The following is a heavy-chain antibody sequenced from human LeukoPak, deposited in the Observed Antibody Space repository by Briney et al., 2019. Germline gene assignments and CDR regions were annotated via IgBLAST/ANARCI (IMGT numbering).Heavy chain of an antibody. J-gene: IGHJ5*02. CDR3: ARAPRLLGRFDP. Sequence: SETLSLTCTVSGGSISSSSYYWGWIRQPPGKGLEWIGSIYYSGSTYYNPSLKSRVTISVDTSKNQFSLKLSSVTAADTAVYYCARAPRLLGRFDPWGQGTLVTVSS. CDR2: IYYSGST. D-gene: IGHD2/OR15-2a*01. CDR1: GGSISSSSYY. V-gene: IGHV4-39*07.